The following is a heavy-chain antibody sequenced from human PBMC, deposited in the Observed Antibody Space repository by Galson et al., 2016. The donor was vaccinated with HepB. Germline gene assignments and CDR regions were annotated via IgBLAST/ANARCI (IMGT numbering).Heavy chain of an antibody. CDR1: GFTFSHYN. D-gene: IGHD3-22*01. V-gene: IGHV3-30-3*01. J-gene: IGHJ3*02. CDR3: ARGVGWYYYDSSGYLDAFDI. CDR2: ISFDGNNK. Sequence: SLRLSCAASGFTFSHYNMHWVRQPPGKGLEWVAVISFDGNNKYYADSVKGRFTISRDNAKNSLYLQMNSLRAEDTAVYYCARGVGWYYYDSSGYLDAFDIWGQGTMVTVSS.